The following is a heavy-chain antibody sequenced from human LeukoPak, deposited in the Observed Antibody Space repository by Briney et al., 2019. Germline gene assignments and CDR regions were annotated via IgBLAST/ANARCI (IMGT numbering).Heavy chain of an antibody. CDR1: GFTFSSYS. CDR2: ISSSSSYI. CDR3: AKGSGVVSYYYYYMDV. V-gene: IGHV3-21*04. D-gene: IGHD3-3*01. Sequence: PGGSLGLSCAASGFTFSSYSMNWVRQAPGKGLEWVSSISSSSSYIYYGDSVKGRFTISRDNSKNTLYLQMNSLRAEDTAVYYCAKGSGVVSYYYYYMDVWGKGTTVTVSS. J-gene: IGHJ6*03.